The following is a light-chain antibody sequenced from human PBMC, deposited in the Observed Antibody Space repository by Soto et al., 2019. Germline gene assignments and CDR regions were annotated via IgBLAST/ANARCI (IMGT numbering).Light chain of an antibody. CDR2: EVS. V-gene: IGLV2-14*01. CDR3: SSYTSSSTLE. J-gene: IGLJ2*01. Sequence: QSALTQPASVSGSPGQSIAISCTGTSSDVGGYNYVSWYQQHPGKAPQLVIYEVSNRPSGVSNRFSGSKSGNTASLTISGLQAEDEADYYCSSYTSSSTLEFGGGTKLTVL. CDR1: SSDVGGYNY.